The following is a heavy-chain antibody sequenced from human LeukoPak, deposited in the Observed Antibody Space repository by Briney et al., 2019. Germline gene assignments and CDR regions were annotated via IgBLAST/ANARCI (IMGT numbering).Heavy chain of an antibody. Sequence: SETLSLTCTVSGGSISSYYWSWIRQPPGKGLEWIGYIYYSGSTNYNPSLKSRVTISLDTSKNQFSLRLRSVTAADTAVYYCARTHPAYYYGSGSYSSGGFDYWGQGTLVTVSS. J-gene: IGHJ4*02. CDR1: GGSISSYY. D-gene: IGHD3-10*01. V-gene: IGHV4-59*12. CDR2: IYYSGST. CDR3: ARTHPAYYYGSGSYSSGGFDY.